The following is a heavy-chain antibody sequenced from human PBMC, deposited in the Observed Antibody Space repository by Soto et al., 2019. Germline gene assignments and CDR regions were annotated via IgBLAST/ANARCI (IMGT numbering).Heavy chain of an antibody. J-gene: IGHJ6*02. CDR2: IIPIFGTA. Sequence: QVQLVQSGAEVKKPGSSVKVSCKASGGTFSSYAISWVRQAPGQGLEWMGGIIPIFGTANYAQKFQGRVTITADESTSTDYMELSSLRSEDTAVYYCARQGQYSSSERYGMDVWGQGTTVTVSS. CDR1: GGTFSSYA. D-gene: IGHD6-6*01. CDR3: ARQGQYSSSERYGMDV. V-gene: IGHV1-69*01.